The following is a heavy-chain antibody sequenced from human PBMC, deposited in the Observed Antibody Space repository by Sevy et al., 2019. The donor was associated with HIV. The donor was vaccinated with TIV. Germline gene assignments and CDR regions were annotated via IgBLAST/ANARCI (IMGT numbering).Heavy chain of an antibody. D-gene: IGHD6-13*01. CDR3: AKPYRIAVAGDYYYSGTDV. CDR1: GFTFDDYA. V-gene: IGHV3-43D*03. J-gene: IGHJ6*02. Sequence: GGSLRLSCAVSGFTFDDYAMHWVRQAPGKGLEWVSLISWDGGSTYYADSVKGRFTISRDNSKNSLYLQMNSLRAEDTALYYCAKPYRIAVAGDYYYSGTDVWGQGTTVTVSS. CDR2: ISWDGGST.